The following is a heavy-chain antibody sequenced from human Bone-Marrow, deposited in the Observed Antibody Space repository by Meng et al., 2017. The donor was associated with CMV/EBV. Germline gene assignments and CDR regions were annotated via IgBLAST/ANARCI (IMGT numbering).Heavy chain of an antibody. J-gene: IGHJ5*02. D-gene: IGHD6-6*01. CDR2: INPNSGGT. CDR1: GYTFTGYY. V-gene: IGHV1-2*02. Sequence: QVQRVPSGAEVKKPGASVKVSCKASGYTFTGYYMHWVRQAPGQGLEWMGWINPNSGGTNYAQKFQGRVTMTRDTSISTAYMELSRLRSDDTAVYYCARGVIAARLRTVFDPWGQGTLVTVSS. CDR3: ARGVIAARLRTVFDP.